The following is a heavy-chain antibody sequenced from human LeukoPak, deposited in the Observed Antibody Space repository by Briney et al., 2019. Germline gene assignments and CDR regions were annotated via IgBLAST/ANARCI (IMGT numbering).Heavy chain of an antibody. J-gene: IGHJ1*01. CDR3: ARVRKLGGSKYFQH. CDR2: MNPNSGNT. CDR1: GYTFTSYD. V-gene: IGHV1-8*03. D-gene: IGHD2-15*01. Sequence: GASVKVSCKASGYTFTSYDINWVRQATGQGLEWMGWMNPNSGNTGYAQKFQGRVTITRNTSISTAYMELSSLRSEDTAVYYCARVRKLGGSKYFQHWGQGTLVTVSS.